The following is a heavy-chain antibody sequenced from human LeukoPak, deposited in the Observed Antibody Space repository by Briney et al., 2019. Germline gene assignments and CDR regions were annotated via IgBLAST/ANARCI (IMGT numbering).Heavy chain of an antibody. J-gene: IGHJ5*02. CDR3: TRVNLRGSQYNWFDP. CDR2: ITPVIGSV. D-gene: IGHD1-26*01. V-gene: IGHV1-69*08. CDR1: GGTFNSHI. Sequence: ASVKASCKTSGGTFNSHIFGWVRQAPGQGLEWMGRITPVIGSVKYAQKFQGRMTIFADGSTTTAYMELNSLTSEDTAVYFCTRVNLRGSQYNWFDPWGQGTLVTVSS.